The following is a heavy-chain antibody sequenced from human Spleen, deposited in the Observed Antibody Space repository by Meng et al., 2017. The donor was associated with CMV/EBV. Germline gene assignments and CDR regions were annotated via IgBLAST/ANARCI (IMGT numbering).Heavy chain of an antibody. V-gene: IGHV3-66*01. CDR2: IYSGDVT. CDR1: GLTVSDNY. CDR3: ARGYYDSSGLFDC. J-gene: IGHJ4*02. D-gene: IGHD3-22*01. Sequence: GESLKISCAASGLTVSDNYMSWVRQAPGKGLEWVSSIYSGDVTYYADSVKGRFTISRDNAKNSLYLQMNSLRVEDTAVYYCARGYYDSSGLFDCWGQGTLVTVSS.